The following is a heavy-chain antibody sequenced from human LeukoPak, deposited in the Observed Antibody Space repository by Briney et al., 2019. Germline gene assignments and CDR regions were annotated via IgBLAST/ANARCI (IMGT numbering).Heavy chain of an antibody. Sequence: GGSLRLSCAASGFTFSSYGMHWVRQAPGKGLEWVAFISYDGGKRFFGESVKGRFTIARDNSENTVSLQMNTLKTEDTAVYYCAKGLRWFGDFYFNFFDHWGQGILVTVSS. CDR1: GFTFSSYG. D-gene: IGHD3-10*01. J-gene: IGHJ4*02. CDR3: AKGLRWFGDFYFNFFDH. V-gene: IGHV3-30*18. CDR2: ISYDGGKR.